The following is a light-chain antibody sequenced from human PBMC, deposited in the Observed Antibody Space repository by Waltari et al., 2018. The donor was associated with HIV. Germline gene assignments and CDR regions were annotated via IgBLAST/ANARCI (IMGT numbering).Light chain of an antibody. CDR3: QSYDSSLSVI. CDR2: GST. Sequence: QSVLTQPPSVSAAPGQRVTISCTGSSSNIGAGYDVHWYQQLPGTAPKLLLYGSTNRPSGVPDRFAGSKSGTSASLAITGLQAEDEADYYCQSYDSSLSVIFGGGTKLTVL. V-gene: IGLV1-40*01. CDR1: SSNIGAGYD. J-gene: IGLJ2*01.